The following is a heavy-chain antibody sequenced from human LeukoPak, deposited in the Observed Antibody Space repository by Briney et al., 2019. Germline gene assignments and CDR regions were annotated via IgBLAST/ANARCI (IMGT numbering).Heavy chain of an antibody. CDR1: GGSISSGSHH. D-gene: IGHD2-2*02. CDR3: ARSNIVVVPAAKPPIYYYYYYGMDV. Sequence: SSETLSLTCTVSGGSISSGSHHWGWFRQSPGKGLEWIGEINHSGSTNYNPSLKSRVTISVDTSKNQFSLKLSSVTAADTAVYYCARSNIVVVPAAKPPIYYYYYYGMDVWGQGTTVTVSS. J-gene: IGHJ6*02. V-gene: IGHV4-39*07. CDR2: INHSGST.